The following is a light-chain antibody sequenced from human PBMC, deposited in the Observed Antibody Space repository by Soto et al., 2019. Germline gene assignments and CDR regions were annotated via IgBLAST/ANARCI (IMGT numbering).Light chain of an antibody. J-gene: IGLJ2*01. CDR1: SSDVGGNNY. CDR3: SSYAGSNNVI. CDR2: EVT. Sequence: QSVLTQPPSASGSSGQSVAISCTGTSSDVGGNNYVSWYQQHPGKAPKLMVYEVTKRPSGVPDRFSGSKSGNTASLTVSGLQAEDEADYYCSSYAGSNNVIFGGGTKLTVL. V-gene: IGLV2-8*01.